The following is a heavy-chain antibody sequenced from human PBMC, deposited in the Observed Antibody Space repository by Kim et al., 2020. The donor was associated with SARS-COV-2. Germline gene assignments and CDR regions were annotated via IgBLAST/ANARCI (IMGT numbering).Heavy chain of an antibody. CDR2: ITATSSI. Sequence: GGSLRLSCEASGFTFRSYSSYGMNWVRQAPGKGLEWVSSITATSSIYYADSVQGRFTISRDNAKNPLYLQMNSLRDEDTAVYYCVRSSSWYKGPFDYWGQGTLVTVSS. V-gene: IGHV3-21*01. CDR1: GFTFRSYS. J-gene: IGHJ4*02. CDR3: VRSSSWYKGPFDY. D-gene: IGHD6-13*01.